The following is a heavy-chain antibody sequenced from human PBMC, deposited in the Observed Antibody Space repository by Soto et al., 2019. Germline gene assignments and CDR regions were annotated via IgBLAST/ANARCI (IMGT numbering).Heavy chain of an antibody. V-gene: IGHV3-30*18. CDR3: AEDRWVGSSLYSDMFEP. J-gene: IGHJ5*02. CDR1: GFPFSSHG. D-gene: IGHD6-13*01. Sequence: PGGSLRLSCAASGFPFSSHGMHWLRQAPGKGLEWAALISPDGSNSYYADSVKGRFTVSRDNSKNTVYLHMNSMRAEDTAVYYYAEDRWVGSSLYSDMFEPWRHGTL. CDR2: ISPDGSNS.